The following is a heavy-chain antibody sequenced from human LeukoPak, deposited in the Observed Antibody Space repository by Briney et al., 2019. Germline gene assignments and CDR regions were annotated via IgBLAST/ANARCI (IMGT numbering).Heavy chain of an antibody. CDR2: ITGSTTWT. D-gene: IGHD3-10*02. CDR3: ARELVSSGTGYFDL. J-gene: IGHJ2*01. V-gene: IGHV3-23*01. CDR1: GLTFGNFG. Sequence: GGSLRLSCEASGLTFGNFGMTWVRQAPGKGLQWVSGITGSTTWTYYAASVKGRFTVSRDNSQNTLHLQMNSLRADDTAVYYCARELVSSGTGYFDLWGRGTLVTVSS.